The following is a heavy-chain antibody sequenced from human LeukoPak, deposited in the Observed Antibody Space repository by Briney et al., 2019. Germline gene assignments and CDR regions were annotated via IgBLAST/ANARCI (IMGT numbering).Heavy chain of an antibody. Sequence: SVKVSCKASGGTFSSYAISWVRQAPGQGLEWMRGIIPIFGTANYAQKFQGRVTITADESTSTAYMELSSLRSEDTAVYYCAWWMVPCSSQYYYYYGMDVWGQGTTVTVSS. CDR2: IIPIFGTA. CDR1: GGTFSSYA. CDR3: AWWMVPCSSQYYYYYGMDV. J-gene: IGHJ6*02. D-gene: IGHD6-19*01. V-gene: IGHV1-69*13.